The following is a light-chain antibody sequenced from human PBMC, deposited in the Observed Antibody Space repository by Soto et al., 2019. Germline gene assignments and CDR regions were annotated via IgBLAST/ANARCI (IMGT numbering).Light chain of an antibody. J-gene: IGKJ1*01. CDR3: QQYGNSLPLT. Sequence: ESVLTQSPGTLSLSPGGRATLSCRASQSVSSRYLAWYQQKPGQSPRPLIYATSSSATDVPDSFSGSGSGTDFTLTISRLEPEDFAAYYCQQYGNSLPLTFGQGTKVDIK. V-gene: IGKV3-20*01. CDR1: QSVSSRY. CDR2: ATS.